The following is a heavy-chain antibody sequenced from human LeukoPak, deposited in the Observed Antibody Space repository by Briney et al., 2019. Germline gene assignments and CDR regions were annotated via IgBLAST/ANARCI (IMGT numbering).Heavy chain of an antibody. V-gene: IGHV4-39*01. CDR1: GGSISSSSYY. D-gene: IGHD6-13*01. CDR3: ARSPYIAAAGFDY. J-gene: IGHJ4*02. Sequence: SETLSLTCTVSGGSISSSSYYWGWIRQPPGKGLEWIGSIYYSGSTYYNPSLKSRVTISVDTSKNQFSLKLSSVTAADTAVYYCARSPYIAAAGFDYWGQGTLVTVSS. CDR2: IYYSGST.